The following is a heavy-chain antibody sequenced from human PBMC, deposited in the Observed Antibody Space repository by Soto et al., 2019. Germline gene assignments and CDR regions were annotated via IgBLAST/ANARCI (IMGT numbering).Heavy chain of an antibody. CDR1: GFTFSSYS. V-gene: IGHV3-21*01. D-gene: IGHD6-13*01. CDR3: ARVSESFYSSSWYYFDY. CDR2: ISSSSSYI. J-gene: IGHJ4*02. Sequence: GGSLRLSCAASGFTFSSYSMNWVRQAPGKGLEWVSSISSSSSYIYYADSVKGRFTISRDNAKNSLYLQMNSLRAEDTAVYYCARVSESFYSSSWYYFDYWGQGTMVTVSP.